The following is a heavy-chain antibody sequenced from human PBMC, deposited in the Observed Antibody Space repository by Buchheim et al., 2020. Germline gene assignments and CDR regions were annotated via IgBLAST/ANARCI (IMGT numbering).Heavy chain of an antibody. CDR3: ARGASYDSSGYYYFHGLDV. CDR1: GYTFTSYY. V-gene: IGHV1-8*02. Sequence: QVQLVQSGAEVKKPGASVKVSCKASGYTFTSYYMHWVRQAPGQGLEWMGWMNPNSGNTGFAQKFQGRLTVTRDTSISTAYMELSSLTSEDTAVYYCARGASYDSSGYYYFHGLDVWGQGTT. J-gene: IGHJ6*02. D-gene: IGHD3-22*01. CDR2: MNPNSGNT.